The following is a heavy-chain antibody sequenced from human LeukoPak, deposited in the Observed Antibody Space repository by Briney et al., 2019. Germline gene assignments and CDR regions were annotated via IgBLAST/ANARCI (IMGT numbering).Heavy chain of an antibody. V-gene: IGHV3-13*01. Sequence: PGGSLRLSCSASGITFSNYAMAWVRQAPGKGLEWVSAIGTAGDTYYPGSVKGRFTISRENAKNSLYLQMNSLRVGDTAVYYCVRGPYCSGGSCNGHFDYWGQGTLVTASS. CDR2: IGTAGDT. J-gene: IGHJ4*02. CDR1: GITFSNYA. CDR3: VRGPYCSGGSCNGHFDY. D-gene: IGHD2-15*01.